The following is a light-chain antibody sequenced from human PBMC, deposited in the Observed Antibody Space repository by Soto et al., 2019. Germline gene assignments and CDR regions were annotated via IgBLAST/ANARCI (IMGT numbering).Light chain of an antibody. CDR3: GTWDSSLSAVV. Sequence: QSVLTQPPSVSAAPGQKVTISCSGSSSNIGNNYVSWYQQLPGTAPKLLIYDNNKRPSGIPDRLSASKSGTSATLGITGLQTGDEADYYCGTWDSSLSAVVFGGGTKVTVL. J-gene: IGLJ3*02. CDR1: SSNIGNNY. CDR2: DNN. V-gene: IGLV1-51*01.